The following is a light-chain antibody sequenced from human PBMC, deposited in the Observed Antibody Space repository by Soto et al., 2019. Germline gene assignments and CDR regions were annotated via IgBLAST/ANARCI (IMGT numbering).Light chain of an antibody. Sequence: QPVLTQSPSASASLGASVKLTCTLSGGHSSYAIAWHQQQPGKGPRYLMKLDSDGSHNKGDGIPDRFSGSSSGAERYLTISSLQSEDEADYYCQTWGSGIPVVFAEGPSSPS. CDR3: QTWGSGIPVV. CDR2: LDSDGSH. J-gene: IGLJ2*01. V-gene: IGLV4-69*01. CDR1: GGHSSYA.